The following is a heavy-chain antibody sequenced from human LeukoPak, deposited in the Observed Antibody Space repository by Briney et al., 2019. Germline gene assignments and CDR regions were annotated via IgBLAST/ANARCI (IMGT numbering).Heavy chain of an antibody. D-gene: IGHD4-17*01. Sequence: GGSLRLSCAASGFTLSSHAMSWVRQAPGKGLEWVSLIRASGGSTYYAYSVKGRFTISRDNSRNILGLQMNSLRAEDTAVYYCAKERPDYGDFVVWGQGILVTVSS. CDR1: GFTLSSHA. J-gene: IGHJ4*02. V-gene: IGHV3-23*01. CDR3: AKERPDYGDFVV. CDR2: IRASGGST.